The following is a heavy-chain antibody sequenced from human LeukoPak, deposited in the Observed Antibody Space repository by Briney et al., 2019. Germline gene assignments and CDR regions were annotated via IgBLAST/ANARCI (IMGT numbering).Heavy chain of an antibody. V-gene: IGHV4-61*09. CDR3: TKGRGI. D-gene: IGHD3-10*01. Sequence: NPSETLSLTCTVSGGSISSGFYDWYWIRQPAGKGLEWIGHIYTSKSMNYNPSLKSRVTISVDTSKNQFSLKLTSVTAADTAVYYCTKGRGIWGQGTLVTVSS. CDR1: GGSISSGFYD. J-gene: IGHJ4*02. CDR2: IYTSKSM.